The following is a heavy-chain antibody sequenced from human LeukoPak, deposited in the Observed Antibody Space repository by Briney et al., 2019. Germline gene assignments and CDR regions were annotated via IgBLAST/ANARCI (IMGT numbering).Heavy chain of an antibody. CDR2: INSDGSST. V-gene: IGHV3-74*01. J-gene: IGHJ1*01. D-gene: IGHD1-26*01. CDR3: ARDRSYEDYFQH. CDR1: GFTFSSYW. Sequence: GGSLILSCAASGFTFSSYWMHWVRQAPGKGLVWVSRINSDGSSTSYADSVKGRFTIYRDNAENTLYLQMNSLRAEDTAVYYCARDRSYEDYFQHWGQGTLVTVSS.